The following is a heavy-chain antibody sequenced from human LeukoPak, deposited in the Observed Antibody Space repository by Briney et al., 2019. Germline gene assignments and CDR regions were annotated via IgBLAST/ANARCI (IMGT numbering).Heavy chain of an antibody. CDR3: ARDPRYGSVSYSYYMDV. V-gene: IGHV3-30*02. J-gene: IGHJ6*03. Sequence: GWSLRLSCAASGFTFSSYGMHWVRQPPGKGLEWVAFIRYDGSSKYYADSVKGRFTISRDNAKNSLYLQMNSLRAEDTAVYYCARDPRYGSVSYSYYMDVWGKGTTVTVSS. CDR1: GFTFSSYG. CDR2: IRYDGSSK. D-gene: IGHD3-10*01.